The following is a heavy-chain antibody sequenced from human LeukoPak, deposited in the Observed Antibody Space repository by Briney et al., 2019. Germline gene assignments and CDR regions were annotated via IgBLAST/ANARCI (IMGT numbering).Heavy chain of an antibody. J-gene: IGHJ4*02. V-gene: IGHV4-59*08. Sequence: PSETLSLTCTVSGGSISSYYWSWIRQPPGKGLEWIGYIYYSGSTNYNPSPKSRVTISVDTSKNQFSLKLSSVTAADTAVYYCARYPGGQLAFDYWGQGTLVTVSS. D-gene: IGHD6-13*01. CDR1: GGSISSYY. CDR3: ARYPGGQLAFDY. CDR2: IYYSGST.